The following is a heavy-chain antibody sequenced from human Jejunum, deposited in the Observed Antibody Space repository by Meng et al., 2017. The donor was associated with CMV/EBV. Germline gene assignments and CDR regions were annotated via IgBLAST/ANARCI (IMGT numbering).Heavy chain of an antibody. CDR1: GGSISHRGYY. Sequence: QRQLQESGPGLVEPSESMSLTCTVSGGSISHRGYYWGWIRQPPVKGLEWIGSIYYSGSTYYNPSLKSRVTISVDTSKNHFSLKLTSVTAADTAVSYCARVRSWGSGNSGNIDNWGQGTLVTVSS. V-gene: IGHV4-39*07. D-gene: IGHD3-10*01. CDR3: ARVRSWGSGNSGNIDN. CDR2: IYYSGST. J-gene: IGHJ4*02.